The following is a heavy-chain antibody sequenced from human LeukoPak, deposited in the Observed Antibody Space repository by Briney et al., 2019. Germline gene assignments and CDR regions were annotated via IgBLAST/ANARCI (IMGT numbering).Heavy chain of an antibody. Sequence: GLSLRLSCAASGFTFSSDDMNWVRQAPGKGLEWVSYISSGASAIYYADSVEGRFTISRDNAQNSLYLQMNSLRAEDTAVYYCARENEYSSSSFDYWGQGTLVTVSS. V-gene: IGHV3-48*03. CDR1: GFTFSSDD. CDR2: ISSGASAI. D-gene: IGHD6-6*01. J-gene: IGHJ4*02. CDR3: ARENEYSSSSFDY.